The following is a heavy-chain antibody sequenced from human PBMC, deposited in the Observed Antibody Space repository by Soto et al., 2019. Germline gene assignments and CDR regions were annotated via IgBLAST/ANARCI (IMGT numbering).Heavy chain of an antibody. Sequence: PSETLSLTCAISGGSVSSGVFSWNWIRQSPGQGLEWIGYISHGGSPHYTPSLESRVTISVDRSTNVISLNLTSVTPADTAVYFCARGHYYYAMDVCGQGTTVTVSS. CDR1: GGSVSSGVFS. V-gene: IGHV4-30-2*06. CDR3: ARGHYYYAMDV. CDR2: ISHGGSP. J-gene: IGHJ6*02.